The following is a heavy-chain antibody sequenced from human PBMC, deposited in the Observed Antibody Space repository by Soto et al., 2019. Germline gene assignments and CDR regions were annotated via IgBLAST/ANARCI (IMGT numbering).Heavy chain of an antibody. Sequence: QITLKESGPTLVKPTQTLKLTCNVSGVSLSTGGVGVVWIRQPPGKALEWLALIYCDDDQRSSPSLKSRLTITKDTYNNQVVLTMTDMAPEDTSPYYCAHMRAAKFDCCGPGTLVTVSS. D-gene: IGHD2-15*01. CDR2: IYCDDDQ. J-gene: IGHJ4*02. V-gene: IGHV2-5*02. CDR1: GVSLSTGGVG. CDR3: AHMRAAKFDC.